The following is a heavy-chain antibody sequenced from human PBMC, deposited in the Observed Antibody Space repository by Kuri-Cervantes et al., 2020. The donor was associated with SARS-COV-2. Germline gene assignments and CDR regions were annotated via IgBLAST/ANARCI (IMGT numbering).Heavy chain of an antibody. J-gene: IGHJ6*03. D-gene: IGHD3-3*01. V-gene: IGHV4-61*01. CDR2: IYYSGST. Sequence: SETLSLTCTVSGGSISSGSYYWSWIRQPPGKGLEWIGYIYYSGSTNYNPSLKSRVTISVDTSKNQFSLKLSSVTAADTAVYYCARKRDFWSGYYTYYYYMDVWGQGTTVTVSS. CDR1: GGSISSGSYY. CDR3: ARKRDFWSGYYTYYYYMDV.